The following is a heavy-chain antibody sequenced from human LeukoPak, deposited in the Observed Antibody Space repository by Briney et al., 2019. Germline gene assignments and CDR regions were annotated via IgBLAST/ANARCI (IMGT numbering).Heavy chain of an antibody. CDR2: IYYSGST. D-gene: IGHD3-22*01. J-gene: IGHJ4*02. V-gene: IGHV4-59*01. CDR1: GGSISSYY. CDR3: ARDGDPYDSSGYYFHY. Sequence: PSETLSLTCTVSGGSISSYYWSWIRQPPGKGLEWIGYIYYSGSTNYNPSLKSRVTISVDTSKNQFSLKLSSVTAADTAVYYCARDGDPYDSSGYYFHYWGQGTLVTVSS.